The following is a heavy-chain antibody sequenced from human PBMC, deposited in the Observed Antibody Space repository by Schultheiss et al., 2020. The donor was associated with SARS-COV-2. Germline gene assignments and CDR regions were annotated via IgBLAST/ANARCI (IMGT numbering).Heavy chain of an antibody. Sequence: GGSLRLSCAASGFTFSSYAMHWVRQAPGKGLEWVSVIYSGGSTYYADSVKGRFTISRDNSKNTLYLQMNSLRAEDTAVYYCARDRVSSGRPDWFDPWGQGTLVTVSS. CDR3: ARDRVSSGRPDWFDP. J-gene: IGHJ5*02. CDR2: IYSGGST. CDR1: GFTFSSYA. V-gene: IGHV3-66*01. D-gene: IGHD6-19*01.